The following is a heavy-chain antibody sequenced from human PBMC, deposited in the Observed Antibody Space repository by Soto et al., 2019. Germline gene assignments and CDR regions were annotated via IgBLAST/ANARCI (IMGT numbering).Heavy chain of an antibody. CDR3: GREIHHYDAVGYPGYFQY. CDR2: INPSGGST. J-gene: IGHJ1*01. D-gene: IGHD3-22*01. CDR1: GYIFTSYY. Sequence: ASVKVSCKAVGYIFTSYYIHWVRQAPGQGLEWMGLINPSGGSTNYAQKFQGRVTVTRDTSTSTVYMELSGLRSDDTAVYFCGREIHHYDAVGYPGYFQYWRQXTLVTVSS. V-gene: IGHV1-46*01.